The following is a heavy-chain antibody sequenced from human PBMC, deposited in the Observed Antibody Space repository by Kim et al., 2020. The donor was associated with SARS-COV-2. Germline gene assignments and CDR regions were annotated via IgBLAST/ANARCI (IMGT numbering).Heavy chain of an antibody. V-gene: IGHV4-34*01. Sequence: SETLSLTCAVYGGSFSGYYWSWIRQPPGKGLEWIGEINHSGSTNYNPSLKSRVTISVDTSKNQFSLKLSSVTAADTAVYYCARAPIAAAAFDYWGQGTLVTVSS. D-gene: IGHD6-13*01. J-gene: IGHJ4*02. CDR3: ARAPIAAAAFDY. CDR1: GGSFSGYY. CDR2: INHSGST.